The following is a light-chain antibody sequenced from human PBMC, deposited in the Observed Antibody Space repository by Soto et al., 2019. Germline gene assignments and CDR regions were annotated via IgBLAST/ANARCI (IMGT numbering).Light chain of an antibody. CDR1: QGIRRD. J-gene: IGKJ1*01. V-gene: IGKV1-6*01. CDR3: LQDYKYPWT. CDR2: DAS. Sequence: IQVTQSPSSLSASVGDRVTITCRASQGIRRDLSWYQQKPGQAPKFLIFDASTLQTGVPSRFSGSGSGTDFTLTISSLQPEDFATYYCLQDYKYPWTFGQGTKVEIK.